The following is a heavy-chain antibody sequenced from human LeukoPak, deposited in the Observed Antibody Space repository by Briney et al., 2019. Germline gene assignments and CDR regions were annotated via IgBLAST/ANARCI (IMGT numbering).Heavy chain of an antibody. CDR1: GGSISSYY. D-gene: IGHD2-21*01. J-gene: IGHJ3*02. V-gene: IGHV4-59*01. Sequence: SETLSLTCTVSGGSISSYYWSWIRQPPGKGLEWIGYIYYSGSTNYNPSLKSRVTISVDTSKNRFSLKLSSVTAADTAVYYCARDLPYCGGDCYSGYDAFDIWGQGTMVTVSS. CDR2: IYYSGST. CDR3: ARDLPYCGGDCYSGYDAFDI.